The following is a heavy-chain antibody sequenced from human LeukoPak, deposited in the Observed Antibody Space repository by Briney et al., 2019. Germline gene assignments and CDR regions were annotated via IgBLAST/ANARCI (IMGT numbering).Heavy chain of an antibody. Sequence: SETLSLTCTVSGGSISSYYWSWIRQPPGKGLEWIGYIYYSGSTNYNPSLKSRVTISVDTSKNQFSLKLSSVTAADTAVYYCARTAGGYYMDVWGKGTTVTVSS. CDR2: IYYSGST. J-gene: IGHJ6*03. CDR1: GGSISSYY. D-gene: IGHD6-25*01. V-gene: IGHV4-59*01. CDR3: ARTAGGYYMDV.